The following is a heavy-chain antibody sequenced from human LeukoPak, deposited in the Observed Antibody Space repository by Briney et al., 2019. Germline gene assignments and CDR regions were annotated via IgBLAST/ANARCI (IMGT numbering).Heavy chain of an antibody. CDR3: ARDPATGYNYFDY. V-gene: IGHV3-53*01. CDR2: IYSDGST. CDR1: GFTFSNYW. J-gene: IGHJ4*02. D-gene: IGHD5-18*01. Sequence: GGSLRLSCVASGFTFSNYWMSWVRQAPGKGLEWVSVIYSDGSTYYADSVKGRFTISRDNSKNTLYLQMNSLRAEDTAVYYCARDPATGYNYFDYWGQGTLVTVSS.